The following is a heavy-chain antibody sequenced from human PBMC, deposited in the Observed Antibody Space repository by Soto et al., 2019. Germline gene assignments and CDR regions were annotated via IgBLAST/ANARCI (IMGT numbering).Heavy chain of an antibody. CDR2: ISSSSSYI. Sequence: GGSLRLSCAASGLTFSSYTMNWVRQAPGKGLEWVSSISSSSSYIYYTDSVKGRFTISRDNAKSSLFLQMNSLRPDDMALYYCAKDMKWGGMTTIHYFDSWGQGTLVTVSS. CDR1: GLTFSSYT. J-gene: IGHJ4*02. V-gene: IGHV3-21*04. D-gene: IGHD4-17*01. CDR3: AKDMKWGGMTTIHYFDS.